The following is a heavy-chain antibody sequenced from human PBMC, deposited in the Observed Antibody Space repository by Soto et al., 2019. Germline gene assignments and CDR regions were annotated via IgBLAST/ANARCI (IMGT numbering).Heavy chain of an antibody. V-gene: IGHV3-21*01. D-gene: IGHD3-3*01. J-gene: IGHJ6*02. CDR1: GFTFSSYS. Sequence: SLRLSCAASGFTFSSYSMNWVRQAPGKGLEWVSSISSSSSYIYYADSVKGRFTISRDNAKNSLYLQMNSLRAEDTAVYYCARDSSRFLEWLPGYYYGMDVWGQGTTVTVSS. CDR2: ISSSSSYI. CDR3: ARDSSRFLEWLPGYYYGMDV.